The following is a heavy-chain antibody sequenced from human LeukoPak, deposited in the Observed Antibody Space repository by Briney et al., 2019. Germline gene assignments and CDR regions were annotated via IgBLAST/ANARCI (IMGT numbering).Heavy chain of an antibody. V-gene: IGHV4-4*07. Sequence: SETLSLTCTVSGGSISTYFWSWIRQPAGEGLEWIGRIYTTETTNYNPSLKSRITMSVDTSKNQFSLKLSSVTAADTAVYYCARDHRGARLAFDIWGQGTMVTVSS. CDR2: IYTTETT. J-gene: IGHJ3*02. CDR1: GGSISTYF. CDR3: ARDHRGARLAFDI. D-gene: IGHD3-10*01.